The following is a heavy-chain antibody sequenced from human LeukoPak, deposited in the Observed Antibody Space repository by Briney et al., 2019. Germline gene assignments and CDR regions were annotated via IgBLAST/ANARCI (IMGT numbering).Heavy chain of an antibody. Sequence: GGSLRLSCAVSGFTFRRYWMSWVRQAPGKGLEWVANIKEDGSDKNYVDSVKGRFTISRDNAKNSLFLQMNSLRAEDTAVYYCARSIAAAGDYWGQGTLVTVSS. V-gene: IGHV3-7*03. CDR1: GFTFRRYW. J-gene: IGHJ4*02. CDR3: ARSIAAAGDY. CDR2: IKEDGSDK. D-gene: IGHD6-13*01.